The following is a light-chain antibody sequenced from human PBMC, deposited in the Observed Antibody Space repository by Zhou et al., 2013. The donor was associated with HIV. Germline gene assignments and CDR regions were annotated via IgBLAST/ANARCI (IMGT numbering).Light chain of an antibody. CDR2: AAS. V-gene: IGKV1-27*01. Sequence: DIQMTQSPSSLSASVGDRVTITCRASQGISNFLAWYQQETRETSKVLIYAASTLQSGVPSRFSGSGSGTDFTLTISSLQPEDVATYYCQKYNTAPWTFGQGTKVEMK. CDR3: QKYNTAPWT. CDR1: QGISNF. J-gene: IGKJ1*01.